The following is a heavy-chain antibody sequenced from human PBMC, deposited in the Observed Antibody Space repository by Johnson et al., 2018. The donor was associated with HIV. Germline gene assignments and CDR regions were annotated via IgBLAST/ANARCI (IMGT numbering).Heavy chain of an antibody. J-gene: IGHJ3*01. Sequence: VQLVESGGGLVQPGGSLRLSCTASGFTVSSNYMSWVRQAPGKGLEWVSVIYTDDSIYYADSVKGRITISRDNAKNTLYLQMNSLRAEDTAVYYCAREPGYSSGPDAFDLWGQGTMVTVSS. V-gene: IGHV3-66*01. D-gene: IGHD6-19*01. CDR3: AREPGYSSGPDAFDL. CDR2: IYTDDSI. CDR1: GFTVSSNY.